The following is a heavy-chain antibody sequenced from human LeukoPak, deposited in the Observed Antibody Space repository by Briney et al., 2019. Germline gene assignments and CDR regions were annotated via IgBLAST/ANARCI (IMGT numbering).Heavy chain of an antibody. Sequence: GGTLRLSCAASGFTFSRNGMTWVRQAPGKGLEWVSAISGSGGNTYYADSVKGRFTISRDNSKNTLYLQMNSLRAEDTAVYYCAKDHLTYYYGSGSATLFDYWGQGTLVTVSS. CDR3: AKDHLTYYYGSGSATLFDY. CDR2: ISGSGGNT. V-gene: IGHV3-23*01. D-gene: IGHD3-10*01. J-gene: IGHJ4*02. CDR1: GFTFSRNG.